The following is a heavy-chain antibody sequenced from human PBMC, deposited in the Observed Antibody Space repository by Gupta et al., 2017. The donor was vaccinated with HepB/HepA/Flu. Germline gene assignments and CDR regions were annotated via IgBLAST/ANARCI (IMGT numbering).Heavy chain of an antibody. CDR3: AKSKNELMTTSFDY. Sequence: EVQLVESGGGLVQPGRSLRLSCAASGFTFDDYAMHWVRQAPGKGLEWVSGISWNSGSIGYADSGKGRFTISRDNAKNSLYLQMNSLRAEDTALYYCAKSKNELMTTSFDYWGQGTLVTVSS. CDR1: GFTFDDYA. J-gene: IGHJ4*02. D-gene: IGHD4-17*01. V-gene: IGHV3-9*01. CDR2: ISWNSGSI.